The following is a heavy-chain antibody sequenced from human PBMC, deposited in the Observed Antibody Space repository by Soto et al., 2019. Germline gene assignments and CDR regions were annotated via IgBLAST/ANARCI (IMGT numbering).Heavy chain of an antibody. CDR3: AKEHLGYCSSTSCYNWFDP. V-gene: IGHV3-23*01. CDR2: ISGSGGST. D-gene: IGHD2-2*01. CDR1: GFTFSSYA. J-gene: IGHJ5*02. Sequence: GGSLRLSCAASGFTFSSYAMSWVRQAPGKGLEWVSAISGSGGSTYYADSVKGRFTISRDNSKNTLYLQMNSLRAEDTAVYYCAKEHLGYCSSTSCYNWFDPWGQGTLVTVSS.